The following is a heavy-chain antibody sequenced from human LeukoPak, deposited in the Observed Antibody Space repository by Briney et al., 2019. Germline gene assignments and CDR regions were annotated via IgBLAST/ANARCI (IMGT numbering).Heavy chain of an antibody. CDR2: IKDGGTTT. Sequence: PGGSLRLSRAASGFTFSSYWIHWVRQVPGKGPVWVSRIKDGGTTTDYADSVKGRFTISRDDAKNTLYLQMNSLRAEDTAVYYCTTIRPGYWGQGTLVTVSP. V-gene: IGHV3-74*01. CDR3: TTIRPGY. CDR1: GFTFSSYW. D-gene: IGHD5-12*01. J-gene: IGHJ4*02.